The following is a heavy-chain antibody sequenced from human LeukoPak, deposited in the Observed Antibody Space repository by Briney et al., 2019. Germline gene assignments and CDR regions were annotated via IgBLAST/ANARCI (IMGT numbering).Heavy chain of an antibody. V-gene: IGHV3-66*01. CDR1: EFSVGSNY. CDR2: IYSGGST. Sequence: PGGSLRLSCAASEFSVGSNYMTWVRQAPGKGLEWVSLIYSGGSTYYADSVKGRFTISRDNSKNTLYLQMNSLRAEDTAVYYCAKVAYSSPEDVWGKGTTVTVSS. D-gene: IGHD6-19*01. CDR3: AKVAYSSPEDV. J-gene: IGHJ6*04.